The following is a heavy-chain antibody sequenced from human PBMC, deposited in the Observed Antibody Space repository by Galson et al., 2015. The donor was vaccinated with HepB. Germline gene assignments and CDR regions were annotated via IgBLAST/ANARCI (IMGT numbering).Heavy chain of an antibody. CDR1: GFTFSSYG. CDR2: IWYDGSNK. Sequence: SLRLSCAASGFTFSSYGMHWVRQAPGKGLEWVAVIWYDGSNKYYADSVKGRFTISRDNSKNTLYLQMNSLRAEDTAVYYCARDAIDSSGYYSDRTFDYWGQGTLVTVSS. D-gene: IGHD3-22*01. CDR3: ARDAIDSSGYYSDRTFDY. V-gene: IGHV3-33*01. J-gene: IGHJ4*02.